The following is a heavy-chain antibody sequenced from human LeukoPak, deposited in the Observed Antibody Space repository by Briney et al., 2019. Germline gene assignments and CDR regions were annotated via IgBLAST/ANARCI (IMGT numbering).Heavy chain of an antibody. CDR3: ARGHLPYFDWFSLPYYGLDV. Sequence: SETLSLTCAVCDESFSDYYWNWIRQPPGKGLEWVGEISHSGSTDYNPSLNSRVTISVDTSKNQFSLKLSSVTAADTAVYYCARGHLPYFDWFSLPYYGLDVWGQGTAVTVSS. CDR1: DESFSDYY. D-gene: IGHD3-9*01. CDR2: ISHSGST. J-gene: IGHJ6*02. V-gene: IGHV4-34*01.